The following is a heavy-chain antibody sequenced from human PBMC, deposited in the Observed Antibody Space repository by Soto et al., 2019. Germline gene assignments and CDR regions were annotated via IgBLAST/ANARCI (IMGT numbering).Heavy chain of an antibody. CDR2: ISYDGSNK. Sequence: QVALVESGGGVVQPEKSLRLSCEASGFKFNNYGMHWVRQAPGKGLEWVAVISYDGSNKYYAESVKGRFIISRDKSENTLYLQMNSLRAEDTAVYYCAKDLGSGKPYYYYAMDVWGQGTTVTVSS. CDR1: GFKFNNYG. V-gene: IGHV3-30*18. CDR3: AKDLGSGKPYYYYAMDV. D-gene: IGHD3-10*01. J-gene: IGHJ6*02.